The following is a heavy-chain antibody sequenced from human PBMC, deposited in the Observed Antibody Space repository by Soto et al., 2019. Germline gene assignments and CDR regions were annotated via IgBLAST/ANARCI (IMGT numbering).Heavy chain of an antibody. CDR3: ARLGYCTGSSCTNWYLDL. Sequence: PGESLKISCKGSGYIFTSDWISWVRQLPGEGLEWMGRIDPSDSYTVYSPSFKGHVAFSADKSINTAYLQWGSLEASDTAIYYCARLGYCTGSSCTNWYLDLWGRGTLVTVSS. CDR2: IDPSDSYT. CDR1: GYIFTSDW. D-gene: IGHD2-15*01. V-gene: IGHV5-10-1*01. J-gene: IGHJ2*01.